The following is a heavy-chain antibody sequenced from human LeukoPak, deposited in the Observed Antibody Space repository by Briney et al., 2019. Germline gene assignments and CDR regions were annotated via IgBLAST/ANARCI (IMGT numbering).Heavy chain of an antibody. V-gene: IGHV3-23*01. CDR2: ISVSGGST. J-gene: IGHJ3*02. CDR1: GFTFSSYA. D-gene: IGHD3-22*01. CDR3: ANPYDSSGYYYVWHAFDI. Sequence: GGSLRLSCAASGFTFSSYAMSWVRQAPGKGLEWVSAISVSGGSTYYADSVKGRFTISRDNSKNTLYLQMNSLRSEDTAVYYCANPYDSSGYYYVWHAFDIWGQGTMVTVSS.